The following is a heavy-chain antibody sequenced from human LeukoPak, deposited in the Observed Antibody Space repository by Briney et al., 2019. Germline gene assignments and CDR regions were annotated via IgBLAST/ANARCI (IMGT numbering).Heavy chain of an antibody. J-gene: IGHJ4*02. CDR3: TSVLPFYYGSTDY. CDR1: GFTFSGSV. D-gene: IGHD3-10*01. V-gene: IGHV3-73*01. CDR2: IRSKVNSYAT. Sequence: GGSLKLSCATSGFTFSGSVMHWVRQTSGKGLEWVGRIRSKVNSYATAYAASVKGRFTISRDDSKNTAYLQMNSPKTEDTAVYYCTSVLPFYYGSTDYWGQGTLVTVSS.